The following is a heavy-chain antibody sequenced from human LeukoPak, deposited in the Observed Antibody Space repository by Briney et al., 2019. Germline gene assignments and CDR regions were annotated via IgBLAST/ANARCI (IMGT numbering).Heavy chain of an antibody. CDR1: GGSISSSSYY. CDR3: ARVRSTSFSGALDY. V-gene: IGHV4-39*07. CDR2: IYYSGST. Sequence: PSETLSLTCSVSGGSISSSSYYWGWIRQPPGKGLEWIGSIYYSGSTYYNPSLKSRVTISVDTSKNQFSLKLSSVTAADTAVYYCARVRSTSFSGALDYWGQGTLVTVSS. J-gene: IGHJ4*02. D-gene: IGHD2-2*01.